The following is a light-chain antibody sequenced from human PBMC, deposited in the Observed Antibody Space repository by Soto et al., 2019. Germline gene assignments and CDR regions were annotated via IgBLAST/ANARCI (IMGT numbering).Light chain of an antibody. CDR1: QSIGSW. Sequence: VQMTQSHSTLSASVGDRVTITCRASQSIGSWLAWYQQKPGKAPKLLIYDGTTLESGVPSRFSGSESDTEFTLTINSLQSDDFATYYCQSGTFGQGTKVDIK. CDR3: QSGT. CDR2: DGT. J-gene: IGKJ1*01. V-gene: IGKV1-5*01.